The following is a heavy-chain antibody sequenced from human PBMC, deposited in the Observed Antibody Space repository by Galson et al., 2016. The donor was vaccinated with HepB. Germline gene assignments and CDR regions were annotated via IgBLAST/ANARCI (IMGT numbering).Heavy chain of an antibody. Sequence: SLRLSCAASGFSLKSFHMHWVRQAPGKGLEWVALVPNDGGNKQYADSVKGRFTISRDSSENTMHLQMNSLRVEDTALYCCATERGSSGAAAWFDPWGQGTLVTVSS. CDR2: VPNDGGNK. V-gene: IGHV3-30-3*01. D-gene: IGHD6-6*01. CDR1: GFSLKSFH. CDR3: ATERGSSGAAAWFDP. J-gene: IGHJ5*02.